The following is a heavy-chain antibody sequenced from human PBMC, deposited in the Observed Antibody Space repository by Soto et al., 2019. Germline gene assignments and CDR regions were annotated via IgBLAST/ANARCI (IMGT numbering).Heavy chain of an antibody. CDR2: VSGSGVST. D-gene: IGHD4-17*01. V-gene: IGHV3-23*01. CDR3: AKDSLYADYVSYFDF. CDR1: GFTFSTYA. J-gene: IGHJ4*02. Sequence: GGSLRLSCAASGFTFSTYAMSWVRQAPGGGLEWVSVVSGSGVSTHYADSVKGRFTISRDNSKNTLYLQMNSLRAEDTAVYYCAKDSLYADYVSYFDFWGQGTLVTVSS.